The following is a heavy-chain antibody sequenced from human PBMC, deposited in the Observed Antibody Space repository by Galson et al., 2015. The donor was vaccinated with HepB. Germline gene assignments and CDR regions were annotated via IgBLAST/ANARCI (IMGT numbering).Heavy chain of an antibody. J-gene: IGHJ4*02. V-gene: IGHV4-39*01. CDR1: GGSISSYY. CDR2: IYYSGNT. D-gene: IGHD6-19*01. CDR3: ARGQYSSGWYGVDY. Sequence: ETLSLTCTVSGGSISSYYWGCIRQPPGKGLEWIGSIYYSGNTYYNPSLKSRVTISVDTSKNQFSLKLSSVTAADTAVYYCARGQYSSGWYGVDYWGQGTLITVSS.